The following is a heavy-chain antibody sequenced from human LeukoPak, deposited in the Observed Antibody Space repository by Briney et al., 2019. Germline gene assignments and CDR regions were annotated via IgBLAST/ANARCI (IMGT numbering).Heavy chain of an antibody. CDR2: IYYSGST. D-gene: IGHD5-18*01. CDR1: GGSLSSGGYY. CDR3: ARGGDSYGSHYFDY. J-gene: IGHJ4*02. V-gene: IGHV4-31*03. Sequence: PSQTLSLTCTVSGGSLSSGGYYWRWFRQPPGKALEGIGYIYYSGSTYYNPSLKGRVTISVDTSKNQFSLKLSSVTAADTAVYYCARGGDSYGSHYFDYWGQGTLVTVSS.